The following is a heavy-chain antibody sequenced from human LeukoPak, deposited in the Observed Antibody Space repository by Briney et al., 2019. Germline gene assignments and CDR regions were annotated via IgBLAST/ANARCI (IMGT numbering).Heavy chain of an antibody. CDR2: IYHGGST. J-gene: IGHJ3*02. CDR3: ARYSDGNIHGAFDI. CDR1: GGSISSGGYY. D-gene: IGHD3-16*01. V-gene: IGHV4-30-2*01. Sequence: SETLSLTCTVSGGSISSGGYYWSWIRQPPGKGLEWIGYIYHGGSTYYSPSLKGRVTISLDMSTNQFSLNLYSVAAADTAVYYCARYSDGNIHGAFDIWGQGTMVTVSS.